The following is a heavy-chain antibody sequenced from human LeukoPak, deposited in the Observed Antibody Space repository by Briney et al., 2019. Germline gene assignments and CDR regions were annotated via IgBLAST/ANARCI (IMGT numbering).Heavy chain of an antibody. D-gene: IGHD3-9*01. CDR1: GFTFSSYW. CDR2: INSDGSST. Sequence: GGSLRLSCAASGFTFSSYWMHWVRQAPGKGLVWVSRINSDGSSTSYADSVKGRFTISRDNAKNSLYLQMNSLRAEDTAVYYCAREGYDILTGYYTGWYFDLWGRGALVTVSS. V-gene: IGHV3-74*01. J-gene: IGHJ2*01. CDR3: AREGYDILTGYYTGWYFDL.